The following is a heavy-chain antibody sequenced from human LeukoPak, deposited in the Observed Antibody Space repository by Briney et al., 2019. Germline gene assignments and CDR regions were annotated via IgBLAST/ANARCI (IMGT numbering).Heavy chain of an antibody. J-gene: IGHJ4*02. CDR1: GFTFSSYS. CDR3: ARDSGFDWLSFDY. CDR2: ISSSSTYF. Sequence: GGSLRLSCAASGFTFSSYSMNWVRQVPGKGLEWVSSISSSSTYFYYADSVRGRFTISRDNAKNSLYLQMNSLRAEDMAVYYCARDSGFDWLSFDYWGQGTLVTVSS. D-gene: IGHD3-9*01. V-gene: IGHV3-21*01.